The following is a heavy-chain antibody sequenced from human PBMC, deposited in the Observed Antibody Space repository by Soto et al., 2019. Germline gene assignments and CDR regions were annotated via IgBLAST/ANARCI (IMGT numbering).Heavy chain of an antibody. V-gene: IGHV4-34*01. CDR1: GGSFSGYY. J-gene: IGHJ3*02. CDR3: ATTGAYYDFWSGSPFDI. D-gene: IGHD3-3*01. Sequence: SETLSLTCAVYGGSFSGYYWSWIRQPPGKGLEWIGEINHSGSTNYNPSLKSRVTISVDTSKNQFSLKLSSVTAADTAVYYCATTGAYYDFWSGSPFDIWGQGTMVTVSS. CDR2: INHSGST.